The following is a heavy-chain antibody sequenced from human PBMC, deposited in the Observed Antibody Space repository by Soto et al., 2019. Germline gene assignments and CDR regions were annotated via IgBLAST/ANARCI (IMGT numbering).Heavy chain of an antibody. D-gene: IGHD6-13*01. CDR3: AKDRDNSNWPIFDS. V-gene: IGHV1-69*02. J-gene: IGHJ4*02. CDR2: VLPFLDIT. CDR1: GGTFSIYT. Sequence: QVQLVQSGSEVKKPGSSVRVSCKTSGGTFSIYTISWVRQAPGQGLEWMGRVLPFLDITSYSQRFQGRVTITADRSPTTAYMELSSLRSEETAVYYCAKDRDNSNWPIFDSWCQGTLVTVSS.